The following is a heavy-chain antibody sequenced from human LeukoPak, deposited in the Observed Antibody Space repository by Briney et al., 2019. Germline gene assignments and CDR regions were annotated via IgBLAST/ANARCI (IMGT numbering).Heavy chain of an antibody. Sequence: LETLSLTCTVSGGSISSSSYYWGWIRQPPGKGLEWIGSIYYSGSTYYNPSLKSRVTISVDTSKNQFSLKLSSVTAADTAVYYCARHSDIVVVVAATPGAFDIWGQGTMVTVSS. J-gene: IGHJ3*02. CDR2: IYYSGST. D-gene: IGHD2-15*01. CDR3: ARHSDIVVVVAATPGAFDI. CDR1: GGSISSSSYY. V-gene: IGHV4-39*01.